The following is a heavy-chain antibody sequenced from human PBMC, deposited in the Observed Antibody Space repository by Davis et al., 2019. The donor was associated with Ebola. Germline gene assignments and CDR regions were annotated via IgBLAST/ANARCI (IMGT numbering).Heavy chain of an antibody. CDR2: VGSSGYI. CDR1: GFTSSENS. V-gene: IGHV3-21*06. CDR3: ARAKERWLQLGRGFDY. J-gene: IGHJ4*02. Sequence: GESLKISCVTSGFTSSENSMNWVRQAPGKGLEWVLYVGSSGYIHYADSVKGRFTVSRDNAKNSLYLQMNSLRAEDTAVYYCARAKERWLQLGRGFDYWGQGTLVTVSS. D-gene: IGHD5-24*01.